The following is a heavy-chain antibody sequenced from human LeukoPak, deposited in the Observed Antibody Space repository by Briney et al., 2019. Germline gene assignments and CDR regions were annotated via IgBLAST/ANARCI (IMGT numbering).Heavy chain of an antibody. CDR2: ISYSGST. CDR1: GDSISTGGYF. CDR3: AHSSSRYSSESWYFDL. V-gene: IGHV4-31*03. D-gene: IGHD6-13*01. Sequence: SETLSLTCTVSGDSISTGGYFWNWIRQHSGKGLEWIGYISYSGSTSYNPSLKSRVTMSLDTSQSQFSLKLSSVTAADTAVYYCAHSSSRYSSESWYFDLWGRGTLVTVSS. J-gene: IGHJ2*01.